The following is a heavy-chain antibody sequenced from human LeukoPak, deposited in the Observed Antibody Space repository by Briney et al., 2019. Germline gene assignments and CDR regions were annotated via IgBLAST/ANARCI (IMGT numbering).Heavy chain of an antibody. D-gene: IGHD4-17*01. CDR2: ISGSGGST. CDR1: GFTFSSYA. J-gene: IGHJ4*02. V-gene: IGHV3-23*01. Sequence: GGSLRLSCAASGFTFSSYAMSWVRQAPGKGLEWVSAISGSGGSTYYADSVKGRFTISRDNAKNTLYLQMNSLRAEDTAVYYCARERPPMTTVTGYFDYWGQGTLVTVSS. CDR3: ARERPPMTTVTGYFDY.